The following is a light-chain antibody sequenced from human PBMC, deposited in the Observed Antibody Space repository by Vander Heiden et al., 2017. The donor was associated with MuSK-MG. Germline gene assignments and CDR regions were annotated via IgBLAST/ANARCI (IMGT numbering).Light chain of an antibody. CDR3: HKYNSAPFT. V-gene: IGKV1-27*01. J-gene: IGKJ3*01. Sequence: DIQMTQSPSSLSASVGDKATITCQASQGISNYLAWYQQKPGKVPKLLIYAASTLQAGVPSRFSGSGSGTDFTLTISSLQPEDVATYYCHKYNSAPFTFGPGTKVDIK. CDR1: QGISNY. CDR2: AAS.